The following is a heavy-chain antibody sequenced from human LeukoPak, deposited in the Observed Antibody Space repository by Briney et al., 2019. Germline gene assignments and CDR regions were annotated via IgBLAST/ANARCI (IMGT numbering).Heavy chain of an antibody. J-gene: IGHJ4*02. CDR3: AREKEVQRGYSYGYY. CDR2: IIPILGIA. D-gene: IGHD5-18*01. CDR1: GGTFSSYA. V-gene: IGHV1-69*04. Sequence: ASVKVSCKASGGTFSSYAISWVRQAPGQGLEWMGRIIPILGIANYAQKFQGRVTITADKSTSTAYMELSSLRSEDTAVYYCAREKEVQRGYSYGYYWGQGTLVTVSS.